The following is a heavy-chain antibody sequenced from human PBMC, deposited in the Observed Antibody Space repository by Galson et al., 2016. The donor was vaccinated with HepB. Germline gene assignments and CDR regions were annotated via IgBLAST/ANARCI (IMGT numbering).Heavy chain of an antibody. J-gene: IGHJ4*02. CDR3: ARAPMLRGVIMPTPFDY. CDR1: GFTFSEYY. CDR2: ISSSRGYT. Sequence: SLRLSCAASGFTFSEYYMSWVRQAPGKGLECVSYISSSRGYTHYAESVKGRFTISSDNAKNTLYLEMNSLSAADTAVYYCARAPMLRGVIMPTPFDYWGQGTLVTVSS. D-gene: IGHD3-10*01. V-gene: IGHV3-11*05.